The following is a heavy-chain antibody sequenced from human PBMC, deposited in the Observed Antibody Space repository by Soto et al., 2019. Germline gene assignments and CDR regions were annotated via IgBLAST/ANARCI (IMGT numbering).Heavy chain of an antibody. CDR1: EFTFSSYW. CDR3: ARMDTTLVHYGMDV. D-gene: IGHD5-18*01. J-gene: IGHJ6*02. CDR2: IKPDGSEK. V-gene: IGHV3-7*01. Sequence: GGSLRLSCAASEFTFSSYWMSWVRQAPGKGLEWVAKIKPDGSEKYYVDSVKGRFTISRDNSKNSLYLKMDSLRAEDTAVYYCARMDTTLVHYGMDVWGQGTPVTVYS.